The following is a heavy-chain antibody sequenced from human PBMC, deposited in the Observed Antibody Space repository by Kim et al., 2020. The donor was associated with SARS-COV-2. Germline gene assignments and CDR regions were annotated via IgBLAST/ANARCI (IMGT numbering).Heavy chain of an antibody. CDR3: VRGMGAC. J-gene: IGHJ1*01. Sequence: GGSLRLSCAASGFTFRNFWMHWVRQVPGRGLIWVSLIDSDGSLTSYADSVKGRFSISRDNVKNTLYLQMNRLRADDTAVYYCVRGMGACWGQGSLVTVAS. CDR2: IDSDGSLT. CDR1: GFTFRNFW. D-gene: IGHD3-16*01. V-gene: IGHV3-74*01.